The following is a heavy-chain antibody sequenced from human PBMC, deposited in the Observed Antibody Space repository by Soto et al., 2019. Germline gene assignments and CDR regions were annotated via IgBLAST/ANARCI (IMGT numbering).Heavy chain of an antibody. CDR1: GFTLSGYA. Sequence: EVQLAESGGGLAQPGGSLRLSCAASGFTLSGYAMDWVRQAPGKGLEYVSGISSNGVGTYYANSVQGRFTISRDNSKNTVYLPMGSLRREDMAVYYCARRARPDFYYMDVWGKGTTVTVSS. J-gene: IGHJ6*03. V-gene: IGHV3-64*01. CDR3: ARRARPDFYYMDV. D-gene: IGHD6-6*01. CDR2: ISSNGVGT.